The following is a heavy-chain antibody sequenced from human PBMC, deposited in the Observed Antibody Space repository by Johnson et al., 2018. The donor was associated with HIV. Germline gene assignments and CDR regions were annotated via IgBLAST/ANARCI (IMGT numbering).Heavy chain of an antibody. Sequence: VQLVESGGGLVKPGGSLRVSCAASGFTFSSYDMHWVRQATGKGLEWDAAVGTAGDTFYPGSVKGRFTISRDNSKNTLSLQMNSPRVEDTAVYYCTRDSVAPDAFDIWGQGTIVTVSS. J-gene: IGHJ3*02. D-gene: IGHD6-19*01. CDR2: VGTAGDT. CDR1: GFTFSSYD. V-gene: IGHV3-13*01. CDR3: TRDSVAPDAFDI.